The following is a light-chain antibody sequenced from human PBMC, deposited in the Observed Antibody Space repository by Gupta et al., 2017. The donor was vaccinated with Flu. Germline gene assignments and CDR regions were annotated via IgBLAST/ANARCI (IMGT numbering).Light chain of an antibody. V-gene: IGLV1-44*01. CDR2: SNN. CDR1: SSNIGSNT. J-gene: IGLJ2*01. Sequence: QSVLTQPPSASGTPGQRVTIPCSGSSSNIGSNTVNWYQQLPGTAPTLLICSNNQRPSGVPDLFSGSKSGTSASLAISGLQSEDEADYYCAAWDDSLNGGVFGGGTKLTVL. CDR3: AAWDDSLNGGV.